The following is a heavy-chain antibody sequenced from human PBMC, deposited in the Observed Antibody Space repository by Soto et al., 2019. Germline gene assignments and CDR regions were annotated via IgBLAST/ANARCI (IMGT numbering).Heavy chain of an antibody. CDR3: ARGHGRNFDY. J-gene: IGHJ4*02. V-gene: IGHV4-59*12. Sequence: PSETLSLTCSVSGGSIGSYYWSWIRQPPGKGLEWIGYIYYSGSTNYNPSLKSRVTISVDTSKNQFSLKLSSVTAADTAVYYCARGHGRNFDYWGQGTLVTVSS. CDR2: IYYSGST. CDR1: GGSIGSYY.